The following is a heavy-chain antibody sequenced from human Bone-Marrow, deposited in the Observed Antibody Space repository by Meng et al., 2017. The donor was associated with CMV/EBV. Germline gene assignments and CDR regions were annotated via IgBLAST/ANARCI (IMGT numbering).Heavy chain of an antibody. J-gene: IGHJ6*02. Sequence: SLKISCAASGFTFDDYAMHWVRQAPGKGLEWVSGISWNSGSIGYADSVKGRFTISRDNAKNSLYLQMNSLRAEDMALYYCAKDIGHDFPLSYGMDVCGQGTTVTVSS. V-gene: IGHV3-9*03. CDR2: ISWNSGSI. D-gene: IGHD3-3*01. CDR1: GFTFDDYA. CDR3: AKDIGHDFPLSYGMDV.